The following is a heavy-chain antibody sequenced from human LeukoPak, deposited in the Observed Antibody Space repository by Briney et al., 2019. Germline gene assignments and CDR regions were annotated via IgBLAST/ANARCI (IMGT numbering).Heavy chain of an antibody. CDR2: INHSGST. CDR1: GGSFSGYY. J-gene: IGHJ6*03. Sequence: SETMSLTCAVYGGSFSGYYWSWIRQPPGKGRGWIGEINHSGSTNYNPSLKSRVTISVDTSKNQFSLNLNAMTTPDTAVQDCARSVLWAYYMDVCSKATTVTVSS. V-gene: IGHV4-34*01. CDR3: ARSVLWAYYMDV. D-gene: IGHD3-16*01.